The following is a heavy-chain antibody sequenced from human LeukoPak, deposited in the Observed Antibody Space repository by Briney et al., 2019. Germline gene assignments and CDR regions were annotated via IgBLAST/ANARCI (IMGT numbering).Heavy chain of an antibody. J-gene: IGHJ5*02. CDR3: ARADYDYVWGSYRHWINWFDP. CDR1: GDSISTYY. D-gene: IGHD3-16*02. Sequence: PSDTLSLTCTVTGDSISTYYWSWIRQPPGKGLAWIGSIYYSWSTYYNPSLKSRVTISVDTSKNQFSLKLSTVTAADRAVYYRARADYDYVWGSYRHWINWFDPWGQGTLVTVSS. CDR2: IYYSWST. V-gene: IGHV4-39*01.